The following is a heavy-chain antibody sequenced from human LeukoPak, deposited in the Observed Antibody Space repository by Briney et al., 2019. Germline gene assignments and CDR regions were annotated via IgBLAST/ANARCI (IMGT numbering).Heavy chain of an antibody. CDR3: ARVMGRYCSSTSCYVGY. Sequence: GGSLRLSCAASGITFSSYAMHWVRQAPGKGLEWVAVISYDGSNKYYADSVKGRFTISRDNSKNTLYLQMNSLRAEDTAVYYCARVMGRYCSSTSCYVGYWGQGTLVTVSS. CDR1: GITFSSYA. CDR2: ISYDGSNK. V-gene: IGHV3-30*04. D-gene: IGHD2-2*01. J-gene: IGHJ4*02.